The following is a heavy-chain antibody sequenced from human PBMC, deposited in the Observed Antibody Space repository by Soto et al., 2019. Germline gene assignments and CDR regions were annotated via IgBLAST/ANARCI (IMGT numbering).Heavy chain of an antibody. D-gene: IGHD3-22*01. CDR1: GYTFTSYG. V-gene: IGHV1-18*01. J-gene: IGHJ4*02. CDR3: AREVRGRGWYLDY. CDR2: ISAYHGNT. Sequence: QVQLVQSGAEVKKPGASVKVSCKASGYTFTSYGISWVRQVHGQGLEWMGCISAYHGNTNYAQKLQGRVTMTTETSTSTAYRARRSLRSLDSTVSHCAREVRGRGWYLDYSCQGNIVTVSS.